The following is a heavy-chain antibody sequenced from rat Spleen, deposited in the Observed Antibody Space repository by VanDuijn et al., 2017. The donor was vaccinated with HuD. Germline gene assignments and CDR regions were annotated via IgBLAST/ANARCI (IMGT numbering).Heavy chain of an antibody. CDR3: ATGLFPRAAIFAY. V-gene: IGHV5-25*01. CDR2: ISPSGGNT. J-gene: IGHJ3*01. D-gene: IGHD1-2*01. CDR1: GFTFSDYN. Sequence: EVQLVESGGGLVQPGRSLKLSCAASGFTFSDYNMAWVRQAPKKGLEWVATISPSGGNTYYRDSVKGRFTISRANTKSPLYLQMDSLRSEDTATYYCATGLFPRAAIFAYWGQGTLVTVSS.